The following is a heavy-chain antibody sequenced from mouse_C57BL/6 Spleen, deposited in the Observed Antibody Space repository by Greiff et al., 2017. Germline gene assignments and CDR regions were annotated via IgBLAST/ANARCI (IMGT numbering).Heavy chain of an antibody. CDR2: ISSGSSTI. D-gene: IGHD2-2*01. J-gene: IGHJ2*01. CDR1: GFTFSDYG. Sequence: EVKLQESGGGLVKPGGSLKLSCAASGFTFSDYGMHWVRQAPEKGLEWVAYISSGSSTIYYADTVKGRFTISRDNAKNTLFLQMTSLRSEDTAMYYCARGGYDEGYFDYWGQGTTLTVSS. V-gene: IGHV5-17*01. CDR3: ARGGYDEGYFDY.